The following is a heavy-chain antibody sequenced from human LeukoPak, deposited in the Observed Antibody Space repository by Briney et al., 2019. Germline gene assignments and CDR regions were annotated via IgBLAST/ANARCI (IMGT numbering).Heavy chain of an antibody. J-gene: IGHJ5*02. Sequence: ASVKVSCKASGYTFTGYYMHWVRQAPGQGLEWMGRINPNSGGTNYAQKFQGRVTMTRDTSISTAYMELSRLRSDDTAVYYCARGHCSSTSCYSVQPAFDPWGQGTLVTVSS. CDR3: ARGHCSSTSCYSVQPAFDP. V-gene: IGHV1-2*06. D-gene: IGHD2-2*01. CDR2: INPNSGGT. CDR1: GYTFTGYY.